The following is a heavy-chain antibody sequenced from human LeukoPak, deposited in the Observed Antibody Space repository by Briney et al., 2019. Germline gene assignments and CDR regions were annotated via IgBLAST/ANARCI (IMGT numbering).Heavy chain of an antibody. D-gene: IGHD6-6*01. CDR3: AIVASLTIAAPTGSYFDY. J-gene: IGHJ4*02. Sequence: SETLSLTCTVSGGSISSGGYYWSWIRQHPGKGLEWIGYIYYSGSTYYNPSRKIRVTISVDTSKNQLSLKLMSVTAADTAVYYCAIVASLTIAAPTGSYFDYWGQGTLVTDSS. CDR2: IYYSGST. V-gene: IGHV4-31*03. CDR1: GGSISSGGYY.